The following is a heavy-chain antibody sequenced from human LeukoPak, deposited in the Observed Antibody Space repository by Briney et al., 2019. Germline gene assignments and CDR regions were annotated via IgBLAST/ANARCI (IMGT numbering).Heavy chain of an antibody. D-gene: IGHD2-15*01. J-gene: IGHJ4*02. V-gene: IGHV3-53*01. CDR2: IYSGGST. CDR1: GFTVSSNY. Sequence: GGSLRLSCAASGFTVSSNYMSWVRQAPGKGLEWVSVIYSGGSTYYADSVKGRFTISRDNSKNTLYLQMNSLRAEDTAVYYCAREGRRFCSGGSCRRASGQYFDYWGQGTLVTVSS. CDR3: AREGRRFCSGGSCRRASGQYFDY.